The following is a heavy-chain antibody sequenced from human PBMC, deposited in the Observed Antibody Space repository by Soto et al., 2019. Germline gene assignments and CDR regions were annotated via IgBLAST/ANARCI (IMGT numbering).Heavy chain of an antibody. CDR2: IYYTGSA. CDR3: ARQPSRGYTNAYSADY. Sequence: PSETLSLICIVSGDSINSDYWSWIRQPPGRGLEWIGYIYYTGSANYNPSLQSRVTISVDTSKNQFSLEVSAVTAADTAMYYCARQPSRGYTNAYSADYWGQGTLVTVSS. V-gene: IGHV4-59*01. J-gene: IGHJ4*02. CDR1: GDSINSDY. D-gene: IGHD5-18*01.